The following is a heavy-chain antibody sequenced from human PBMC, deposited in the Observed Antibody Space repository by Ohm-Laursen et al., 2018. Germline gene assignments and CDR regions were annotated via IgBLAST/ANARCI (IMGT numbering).Heavy chain of an antibody. J-gene: IGHJ6*02. CDR2: IYYSGST. CDR3: ARALGGYPISYYYGMDV. CDR1: GGSISSYS. Sequence: SDTLSLTCTVPGGSISSYSWSWIRQPPGKGLEWIGYIYYSGSTNYNPSLKSRVTISVDTSKNQFSLKLSSVTAADTAVYYCARALGGYPISYYYGMDVWGQGTTVTVSS. V-gene: IGHV4-59*07. D-gene: IGHD7-27*01.